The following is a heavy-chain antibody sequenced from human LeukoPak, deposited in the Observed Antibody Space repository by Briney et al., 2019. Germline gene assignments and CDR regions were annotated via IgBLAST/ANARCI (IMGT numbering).Heavy chain of an antibody. CDR2: ISGSGGST. D-gene: IGHD5-18*01. V-gene: IGHV3-23*01. CDR1: RFTFSNYW. J-gene: IGHJ4*02. Sequence: GGSLRLSCAASRFTFSNYWMHWVRQAPGKGLEWVSAISGSGGSTYYADSVKGRFTISRDNSKNTLYLQMNSLRAEDTAVYYCAKRVAAMGGKGPLDYWGQGTLVTVSS. CDR3: AKRVAAMGGKGPLDY.